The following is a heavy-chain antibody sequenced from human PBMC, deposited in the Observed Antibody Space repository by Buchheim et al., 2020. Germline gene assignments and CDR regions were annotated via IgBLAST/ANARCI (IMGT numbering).Heavy chain of an antibody. D-gene: IGHD6-19*01. Sequence: HLQGSGPGLVRPSETLSLTCTVSGASINSGGYYWDWVRQPPGKGLEWVGHIYSGGSTYFNPSLKSRVTISFYASTNQISLMLTSVTAADTGTYYCARGSYQTGWRGFSYYSMDVWGQGT. CDR2: IYSGGST. CDR1: GASINSGGYY. V-gene: IGHV4-39*07. J-gene: IGHJ6*02. CDR3: ARGSYQTGWRGFSYYSMDV.